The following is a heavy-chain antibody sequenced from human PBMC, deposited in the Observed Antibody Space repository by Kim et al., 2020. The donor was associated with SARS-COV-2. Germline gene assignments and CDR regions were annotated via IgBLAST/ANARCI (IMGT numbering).Heavy chain of an antibody. CDR2: IYYSGST. J-gene: IGHJ5*02. CDR1: GGSISSSSYY. Sequence: SETLSLTCTVSGGSISSSSYYWGWIRQPPGKGLEWIGSIYYSGSTYYNPSLKSRVTISVDTSKNQFSLKLSSVTAADTAVYYCARLGEGQLPYLTNWFDPWGQGTLVTVSS. CDR3: ARLGEGQLPYLTNWFDP. V-gene: IGHV4-39*01. D-gene: IGHD6-6*01.